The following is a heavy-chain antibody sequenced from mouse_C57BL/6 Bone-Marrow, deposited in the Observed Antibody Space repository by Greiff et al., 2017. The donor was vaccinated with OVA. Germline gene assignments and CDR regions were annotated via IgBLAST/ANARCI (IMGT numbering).Heavy chain of an antibody. Sequence: EVHLVESGGGLVKPGGSLKLSCAASGFTFSSYTMSWVRQTPEKRLEWVATISGGGGNTYYPDSVKGRFTISRDNAKNTLYLQMSSLRSEDTALYYCARLYYDYDERYFDVWGTGTTVTVSS. D-gene: IGHD2-4*01. CDR3: ARLYYDYDERYFDV. V-gene: IGHV5-9*01. CDR1: GFTFSSYT. CDR2: ISGGGGNT. J-gene: IGHJ1*03.